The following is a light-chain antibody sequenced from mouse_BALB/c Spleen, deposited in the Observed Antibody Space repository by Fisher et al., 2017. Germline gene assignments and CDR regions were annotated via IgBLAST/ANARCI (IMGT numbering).Light chain of an antibody. CDR1: SSVSSSY. CDR3: QQRSSYPLT. CDR2: DTS. Sequence: IVITQTTAIMSASPGERVTMTCSASSSVSSSYLYWYQQKSGSSPRLLIYDTSNLASGVPARFSGSGSGTSYSLTISSMEAEDAATYYCQQRSSYPLTFGAGTKLELK. J-gene: IGKJ5*01. V-gene: IGKV4-79*01.